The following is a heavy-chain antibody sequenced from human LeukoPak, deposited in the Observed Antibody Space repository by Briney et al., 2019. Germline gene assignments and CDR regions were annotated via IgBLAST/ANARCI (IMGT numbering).Heavy chain of an antibody. V-gene: IGHV1-46*01. D-gene: IGHD2-2*01. CDR2: INPSGGST. Sequence: GASVKVSCKASGYTFTSYYMHWVRQAPGQGLEWMGIINPSGGSTSYAEKSQGRVTMTRDTSTSTVYMELSSVRSEDTAVYCCARDGKYRGWWFDPWGQGTLVTVSS. CDR1: GYTFTSYY. J-gene: IGHJ5*02. CDR3: ARDGKYRGWWFDP.